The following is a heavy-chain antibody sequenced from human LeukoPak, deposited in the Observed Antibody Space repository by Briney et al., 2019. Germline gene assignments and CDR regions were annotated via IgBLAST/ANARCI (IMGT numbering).Heavy chain of an antibody. Sequence: GGSLRLSCAASGFIFRRYSMNWVRQAPGKGLEWVSSISSSGDYKYFADSLKGRFAISRDNAKNSLYLQMNSLRAEDTAVYYCARGASEWFDNFGFWGPGNLVTVSS. CDR1: GFIFRRYS. CDR3: ARGASEWFDNFGF. J-gene: IGHJ4*02. CDR2: ISSSGDYK. V-gene: IGHV3-21*01. D-gene: IGHD3-3*01.